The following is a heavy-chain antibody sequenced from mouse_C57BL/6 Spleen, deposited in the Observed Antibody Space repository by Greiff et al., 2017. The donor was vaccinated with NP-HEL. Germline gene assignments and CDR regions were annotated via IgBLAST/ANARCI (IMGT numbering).Heavy chain of an antibody. CDR1: GYTFTSYW. V-gene: IGHV1-55*01. CDR3: ARKPSSLYYFDY. CDR2: IYPGSGST. D-gene: IGHD1-3*01. Sequence: QVQLQQPGAELVKPGASVKMSCKASGYTFTSYWITWVKQRPGQGLEWIGDIYPGSGSTNYNEKFKSKATLTVDTSSSTAYMQLSSLTSEDSAVYYCARKPSSLYYFDYWGQGTTLTVSS. J-gene: IGHJ2*01.